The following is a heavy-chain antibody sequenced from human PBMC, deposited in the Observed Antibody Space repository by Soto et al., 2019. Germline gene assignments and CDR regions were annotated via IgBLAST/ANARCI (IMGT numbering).Heavy chain of an antibody. J-gene: IGHJ5*02. Sequence: GGSLRLSCAASGFTIRNNYMNWVRQAPGKGLEWVSVIYSDGSTGYADSVKGRFTTSRDNAKRSLYLQMMSLTAEDTAIYYCVRGGGGGLFDPWGQGTMVTVSS. V-gene: IGHV3-53*01. CDR2: IYSDGST. CDR3: VRGGGGGLFDP. CDR1: GFTIRNNY. D-gene: IGHD2-15*01.